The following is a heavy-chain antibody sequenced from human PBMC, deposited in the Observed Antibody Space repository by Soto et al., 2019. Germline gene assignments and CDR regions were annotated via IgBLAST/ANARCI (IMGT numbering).Heavy chain of an antibody. CDR3: ARRHLSRNGYYYMDV. CDR1: GFTFSSYS. CDR2: ISSSSSTI. Sequence: GGSLRLSCAASGFTFSSYSMNWVRQAPGKGLEWVSYISSSSSTIYYADSVKGRFTISRDNAKNSLYLQMNSLRDEDTAVYYCARRHLSRNGYYYMDVWGKGTTVTVSS. J-gene: IGHJ6*03. V-gene: IGHV3-48*02. D-gene: IGHD2-2*01.